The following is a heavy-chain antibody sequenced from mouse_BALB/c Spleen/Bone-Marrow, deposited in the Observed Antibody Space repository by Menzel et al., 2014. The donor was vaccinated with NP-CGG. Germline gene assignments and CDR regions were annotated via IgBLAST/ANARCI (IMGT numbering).Heavy chain of an antibody. D-gene: IGHD2-14*01. CDR1: GFNIKDTY. J-gene: IGHJ1*01. CDR2: IDPAIFT. Sequence: EVQLQESGAELVKPGASVKLSCTASGFNIKDTYLHWVKQRPEQGLDWIGRIDPAIFTKYDPKFQGKATITADTSSNTAYLHLCSLTPEDTAVYYCASYRYGWYFDVWGAGTTVTVSS. V-gene: IGHV14-3*02. CDR3: ASYRYGWYFDV.